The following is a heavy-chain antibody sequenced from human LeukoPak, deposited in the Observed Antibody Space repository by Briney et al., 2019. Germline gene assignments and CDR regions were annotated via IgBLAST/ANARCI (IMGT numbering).Heavy chain of an antibody. Sequence: SQTLSLTCTVSGASISSGSYYWSWIRQPAGKGLEWIGRVYTSGSTNYNPSLKSRVTISVDTSKNQFSLNLSSVTAADTAVYYCARDRGSSGWFDYWGQGTLATVSS. CDR1: GASISSGSYY. CDR3: ARDRGSSGWFDY. CDR2: VYTSGST. D-gene: IGHD6-19*01. V-gene: IGHV4-61*02. J-gene: IGHJ4*02.